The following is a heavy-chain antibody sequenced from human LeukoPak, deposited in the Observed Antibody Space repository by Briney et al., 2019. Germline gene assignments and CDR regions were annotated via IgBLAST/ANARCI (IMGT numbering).Heavy chain of an antibody. Sequence: GGSLRLSCAASGFTFSSYWVHWVRQAPGKGLLWVSRINSDGSSTSYADSVKGRFTISRDNAKNTLYLQMNSLRAEDTAVYYCARRIAAAAAPYYFDYWGQGTLVTVSS. CDR1: GFTFSSYW. V-gene: IGHV3-74*01. CDR3: ARRIAAAAAPYYFDY. J-gene: IGHJ4*02. D-gene: IGHD6-13*01. CDR2: INSDGSST.